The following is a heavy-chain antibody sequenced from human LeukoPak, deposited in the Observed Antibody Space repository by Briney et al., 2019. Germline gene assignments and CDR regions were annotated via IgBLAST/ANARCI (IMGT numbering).Heavy chain of an antibody. CDR1: GGSISSSSYY. Sequence: SETLSLTCTVSGGSISSSSYYWGWIRQPPGKGLEWIGSIYYSGYTYYNPSLKSRVIISVDTSKNQFSLKLSSVTAADTAVYYCARQRGWGSQVRQFGYWGQGTLVTVSS. D-gene: IGHD7-27*01. V-gene: IGHV4-39*01. J-gene: IGHJ4*02. CDR2: IYYSGYT. CDR3: ARQRGWGSQVRQFGY.